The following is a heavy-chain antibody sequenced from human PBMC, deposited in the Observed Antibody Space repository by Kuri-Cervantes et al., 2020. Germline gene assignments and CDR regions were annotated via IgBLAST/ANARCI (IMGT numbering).Heavy chain of an antibody. V-gene: IGHV4-59*01. J-gene: IGHJ4*02. D-gene: IGHD5-18*01. CDR2: IYHTGNI. CDR1: GGPISSYY. Sequence: GSLRLSCTVSGGPISSYYWSWIRQPPGKGLEWIGYIYHTGNIKYNPSLRSRVTISVDTSKNQFSLKLSSVTAADTAVYYCARSRGYSYGYCFDYWGQGTLVTVSS. CDR3: ARSRGYSYGYCFDY.